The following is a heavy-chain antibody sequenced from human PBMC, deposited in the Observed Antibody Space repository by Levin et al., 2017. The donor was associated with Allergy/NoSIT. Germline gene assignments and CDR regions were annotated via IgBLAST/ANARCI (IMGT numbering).Heavy chain of an antibody. V-gene: IGHV1-2*02. CDR2: INPKSGDR. CDR3: ARGELLVAVTGYLWAFDI. Sequence: ASVKVSCKASGYTFTGYYLHWVRQAPGQGLEWMGWINPKSGDRNFAKKFQGRVTLTRDTSINTAYMELTRLRSDDTAMYYCARGELLVAVTGYLWAFDIWGQGTMVSVSS. CDR1: GYTFTGYY. D-gene: IGHD2-8*02. J-gene: IGHJ3*02.